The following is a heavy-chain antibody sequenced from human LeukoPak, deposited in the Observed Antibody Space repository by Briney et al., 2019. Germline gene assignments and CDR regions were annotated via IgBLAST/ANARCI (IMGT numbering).Heavy chain of an antibody. CDR2: ISYDGSNK. D-gene: IGHD3-10*01. J-gene: IGHJ5*02. CDR3: AKDPRLLWFGEFNWFDP. Sequence: PGRSLRLSCAASGFTFSSYGMHWVRQAPGKGLEWVAVISYDGSNKYYADSVKGRFTISRDNSKNTLYLQMNSLRAEDTAVYYCAKDPRLLWFGEFNWFDPWGQGTLVTVSS. CDR1: GFTFSSYG. V-gene: IGHV3-30*18.